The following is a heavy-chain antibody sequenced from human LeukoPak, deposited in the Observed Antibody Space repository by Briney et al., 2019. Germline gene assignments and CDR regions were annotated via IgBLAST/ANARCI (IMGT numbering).Heavy chain of an antibody. CDR3: AKRADSDNDIRAFDI. CDR1: GFIFSNYH. Sequence: GGSLRLSCAASGFIFSNYHMDWVRQAPGKGLEWVSFISSSSDYISYADSVKGRFTISRDNAKNSLFLQMNSLRAEDTAVYYCAKRADSDNDIRAFDIWGQGTMVTVSS. J-gene: IGHJ3*02. CDR2: ISSSSDYI. V-gene: IGHV3-21*01. D-gene: IGHD5-12*01.